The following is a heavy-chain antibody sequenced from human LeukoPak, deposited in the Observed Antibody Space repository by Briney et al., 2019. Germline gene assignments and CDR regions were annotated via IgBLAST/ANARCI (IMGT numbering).Heavy chain of an antibody. CDR3: ARHNGGDPATAGY. CDR1: GYSISSGYY. J-gene: IGHJ4*02. CDR2: IYHSGST. Sequence: SETLSLTCAVSGYSISSGYYWGWIRQPPGKGLEWIGSIYHSGSTYHNPSLKSRVTISVDTSKNQFSLKLSSVTAADTAVYYCARHNGGDPATAGYWGQGTLVTVSS. V-gene: IGHV4-38-2*01. D-gene: IGHD2-21*02.